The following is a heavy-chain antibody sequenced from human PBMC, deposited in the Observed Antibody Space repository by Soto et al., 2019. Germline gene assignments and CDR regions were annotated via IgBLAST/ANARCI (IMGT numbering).Heavy chain of an antibody. D-gene: IGHD3-9*01. CDR1: GGTFNNYG. Sequence: QVQLVQSGAEMKKPGSSVKVSCKASGGTFNNYGMGWVRQAPGQGLEWMGGIIPMIPRTNYAQKFQGRVTLTADASRSTAYMELRSLRSEDTAVYYCASWDYDVLTGYSYDDWGQGTLVTVSS. CDR2: IIPMIPRT. CDR3: ASWDYDVLTGYSYDD. V-gene: IGHV1-69*01. J-gene: IGHJ4*02.